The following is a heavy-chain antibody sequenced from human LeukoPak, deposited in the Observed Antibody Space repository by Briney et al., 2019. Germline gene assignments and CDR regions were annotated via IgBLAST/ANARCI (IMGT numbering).Heavy chain of an antibody. J-gene: IGHJ2*01. V-gene: IGHV4-59*12. CDR1: GGSISSYY. CDR2: IYYSGST. D-gene: IGHD6-13*01. Sequence: SETLSLTCTVSGGSISSYYWSWIRQPPGKGLEWIAYIYYSGSTNYNPSLKSRVTISVDTSKNQFSLKLSSVTAADTAVYYCARVYYSNSYDYWYFDLWGRGTLVTVSS. CDR3: ARVYYSNSYDYWYFDL.